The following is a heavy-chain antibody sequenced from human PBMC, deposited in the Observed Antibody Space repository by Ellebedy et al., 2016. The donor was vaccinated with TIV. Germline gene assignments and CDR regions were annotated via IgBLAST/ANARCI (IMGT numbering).Heavy chain of an antibody. CDR3: ARQGYRGYSYGATYTPFDY. V-gene: IGHV4-59*08. Sequence: MPSETLSLTCTVSGGSISSYYWSWIRQPPGKGLEWIGYIHYSGSTNYNPSLKSRVTMSVDTSKNQLSLKLSSVTAADTAVYYCARQGYRGYSYGATYTPFDYWGQGTLVTVSS. CDR1: GGSISSYY. CDR2: IHYSGST. J-gene: IGHJ4*02. D-gene: IGHD5-18*01.